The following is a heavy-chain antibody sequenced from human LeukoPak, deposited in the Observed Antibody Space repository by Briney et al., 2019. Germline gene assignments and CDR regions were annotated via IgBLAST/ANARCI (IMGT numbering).Heavy chain of an antibody. Sequence: SETLSLTCTVSGGSISSSSYYWGWIRQPPGKGLEWIGYIYYSGSTNYNPSLKSRVTMSVDTSKNQFSLKLSSVTAADTAVYYCARDRRDSGSYYRDYYYYMDVWGKGTTVTISS. CDR2: IYYSGST. CDR3: ARDRRDSGSYYRDYYYYMDV. V-gene: IGHV4-61*05. D-gene: IGHD1-26*01. J-gene: IGHJ6*03. CDR1: GGSISSSSYY.